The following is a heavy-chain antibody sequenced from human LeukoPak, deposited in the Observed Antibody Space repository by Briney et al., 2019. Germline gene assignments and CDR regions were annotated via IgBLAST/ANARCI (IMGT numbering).Heavy chain of an antibody. Sequence: GGSLRLSCAASGFTFSSYWMSWVRQAPGKGLEWVANIKQDGSEKYYVDSVKGRFTISRDNAKNSLYLQMNSLRAEDTAVYYCARATVGATYYFDYWGQGTLVTVSS. D-gene: IGHD1-26*01. V-gene: IGHV3-7*01. J-gene: IGHJ4*02. CDR2: IKQDGSEK. CDR3: ARATVGATYYFDY. CDR1: GFTFSSYW.